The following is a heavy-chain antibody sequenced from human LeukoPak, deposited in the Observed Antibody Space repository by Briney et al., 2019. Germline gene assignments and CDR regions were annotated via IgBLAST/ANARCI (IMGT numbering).Heavy chain of an antibody. D-gene: IGHD3-10*01. V-gene: IGHV4-59*01. CDR1: GGSISSYY. Sequence: SETLSLTCTVSGGSISSYYWSWIRQPPGKGLEWIGYIYYTGSTNYNPSLKSRVTISVDTSKNQFSLKLSSVTAADTAVYYCAGTSAYGSSNQYGMDVWGQGTTVTVSS. J-gene: IGHJ6*02. CDR2: IYYTGST. CDR3: AGTSAYGSSNQYGMDV.